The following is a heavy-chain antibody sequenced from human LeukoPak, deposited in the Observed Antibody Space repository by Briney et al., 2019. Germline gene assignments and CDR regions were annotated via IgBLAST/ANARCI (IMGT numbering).Heavy chain of an antibody. D-gene: IGHD3-22*01. V-gene: IGHV3-23*01. CDR1: GFTFSSYG. CDR2: ISGSGGST. Sequence: GGTLRLSCAASGFTFSSYGMSWVRQAPGKGLEWVSAISGSGGSTYYADSVKGRFTISRDNSKNTLYPQMNSLRAEDTAVYYCAKTLYYDSSGYPDYWGQGTLVTVSS. CDR3: AKTLYYDSSGYPDY. J-gene: IGHJ4*02.